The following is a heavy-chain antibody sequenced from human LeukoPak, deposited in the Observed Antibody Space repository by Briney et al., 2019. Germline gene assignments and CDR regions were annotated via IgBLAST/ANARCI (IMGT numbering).Heavy chain of an antibody. D-gene: IGHD3-3*01. J-gene: IGHJ4*02. CDR3: ARAEEGVYDFWSGYLIGYFDY. Sequence: GGSLRLSCAASGFTFSSYSMNWVRQAPGKGLEWVSSISSSSSYIYYADSVKGRFTISRDNAKNSLYLQMNSLRAEDTDVYYCARAEEGVYDFWSGYLIGYFDYWGQGTLVTVSS. CDR2: ISSSSSYI. V-gene: IGHV3-21*01. CDR1: GFTFSSYS.